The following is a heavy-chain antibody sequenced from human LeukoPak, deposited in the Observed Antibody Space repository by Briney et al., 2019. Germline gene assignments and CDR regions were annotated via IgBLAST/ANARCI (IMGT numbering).Heavy chain of an antibody. CDR2: IKSDGSET. CDR3: VRVRMGDDFNPFDY. CDR1: GFTFSSYS. D-gene: IGHD3-16*01. J-gene: IGHJ4*02. V-gene: IGHV3-74*01. Sequence: PGGSLRLSCAASGFTFSSYSMNWVRQAPGKGLEWVSRIKSDGSETIYADSVKGRFTISRDNAKNTLYLQMNSLRAEDTAVYYCVRVRMGDDFNPFDYWGQGTLVTVSS.